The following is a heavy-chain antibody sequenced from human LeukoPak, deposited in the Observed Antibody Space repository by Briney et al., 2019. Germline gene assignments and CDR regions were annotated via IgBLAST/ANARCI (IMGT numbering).Heavy chain of an antibody. CDR1: GGSISSYY. CDR3: ARGRNGYSYGYDY. J-gene: IGHJ4*02. Sequence: PSETLSLTSTGSGGSISSYYWSWIRQPPGKGLEWIRYIYYSGSTNYNPSLKSRVTISVDTSKNQFSLKLSSVTAADTAVYYCARGRNGYSYGYDYWGQGTLVTVSS. V-gene: IGHV4-59*01. D-gene: IGHD5-18*01. CDR2: IYYSGST.